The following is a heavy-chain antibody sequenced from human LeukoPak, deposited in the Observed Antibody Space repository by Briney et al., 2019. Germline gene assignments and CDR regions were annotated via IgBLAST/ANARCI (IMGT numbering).Heavy chain of an antibody. CDR2: IYYSGST. V-gene: IGHV4-59*08. CDR1: GGSISSYY. J-gene: IGHJ4*02. CDR3: ARQGGVATTFDY. Sequence: KSSETLSLTCTVSGGSISSYYWSWIRQPPGKGLEWIGYIYYSGSTNYNPSLKSRVTISVDTSENQFSLKLNSVTAADTAVYYCARQGGVATTFDYWGQGTLVTVSS. D-gene: IGHD5-12*01.